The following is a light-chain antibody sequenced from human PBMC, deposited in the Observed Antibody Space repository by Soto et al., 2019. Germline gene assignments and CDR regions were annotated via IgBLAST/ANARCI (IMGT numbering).Light chain of an antibody. CDR1: QRLLHSDGKAY. CDR3: MQGVELPPP. J-gene: IGKJ4*01. V-gene: IGKV2D-29*01. Sequence: EIVLTQTPLSLSVTPGQPASISCKSSQRLLHSDGKAYLYWYLQRPGQPPQLLIYDVSKRFSGVPDRLSGGGSGTDFALKFSRVEAEDVGFYYCMQGVELPPPFGGGTKVEIK. CDR2: DVS.